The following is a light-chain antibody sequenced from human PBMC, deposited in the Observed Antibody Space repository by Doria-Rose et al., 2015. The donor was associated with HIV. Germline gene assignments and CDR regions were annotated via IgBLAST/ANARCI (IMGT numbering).Light chain of an antibody. CDR2: DGS. J-gene: IGKJ1*01. V-gene: IGKV3-20*01. Sequence: TQSPGTLSLSPGERATLSCRASQSFSSTYLAWYQQKPGQAPSLLTYDGSTRATGIPDRFSASRSGTDFTLTINRLEPEDFVLYYCHQYGTSWTFGQGTKVEI. CDR3: HQYGTSWT. CDR1: QSFSSTY.